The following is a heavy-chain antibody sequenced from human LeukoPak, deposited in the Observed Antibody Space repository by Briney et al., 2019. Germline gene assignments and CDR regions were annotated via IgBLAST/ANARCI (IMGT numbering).Heavy chain of an antibody. CDR2: ISGDGSVA. CDR1: GFTFSRYS. D-gene: IGHD6-19*01. CDR3: AREGSPSGHWYYDL. J-gene: IGHJ2*01. V-gene: IGHV3-64*02. Sequence: PGGSLRLSCAASGFTFSRYSIHWVRQAPGKGLEYVSVISGDGSVAYYSDSVRGRFTISRENSKNTVYLQMGRLRTEDMAVYYCAREGSPSGHWYYDLWGRGTLVTVSS.